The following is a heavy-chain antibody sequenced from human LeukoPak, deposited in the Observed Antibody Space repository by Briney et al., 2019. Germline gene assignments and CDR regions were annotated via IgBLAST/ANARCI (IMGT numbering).Heavy chain of an antibody. V-gene: IGHV1-8*03. CDR1: GYTFTTYD. CDR3: ARALGYCSGGSCYHFDY. Sequence: ASVKVSCKASGYTFTTYDINWVRQATGQGLEWMGWMSPNSGNTGYAQKFQGRVTITRNTSISTAYMELSSLRSEDTAVYYCARALGYCSGGSCYHFDYWGQGTLVTVSS. CDR2: MSPNSGNT. D-gene: IGHD2-15*01. J-gene: IGHJ4*02.